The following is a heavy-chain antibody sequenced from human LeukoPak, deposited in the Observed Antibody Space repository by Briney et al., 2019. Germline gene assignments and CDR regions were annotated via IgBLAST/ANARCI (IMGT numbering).Heavy chain of an antibody. CDR3: AKGDVSVTREFDY. CDR2: ISSTSGNK. D-gene: IGHD7-27*01. J-gene: IGHJ4*02. V-gene: IGHV3-21*01. Sequence: GGSLRLSCTASGFIFSTYSMIWVRQAPGKGPEWVSSISSTSGNKYYADSVKGRFTISRDNAKNSLYLQMNSLRAEDTAVYYCAKGDVSVTREFDYWGQGTLVTVSS. CDR1: GFIFSTYS.